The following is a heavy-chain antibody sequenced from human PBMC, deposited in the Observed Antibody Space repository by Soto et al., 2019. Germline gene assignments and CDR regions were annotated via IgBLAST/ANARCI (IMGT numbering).Heavy chain of an antibody. CDR2: IWYDGSNK. Sequence: GGSLRLSCAASGFTFSSYGMHWVRQAPGKGLEGVAVIWYDGSNKYYADSVKGRFTISRDNSKNTLYLQMNSLRAEDTDVYYCARDTSSGWWYFYYGMDVWGQGTTVTVSS. J-gene: IGHJ6*02. V-gene: IGHV3-33*01. CDR3: ARDTSSGWWYFYYGMDV. CDR1: GFTFSSYG. D-gene: IGHD6-19*01.